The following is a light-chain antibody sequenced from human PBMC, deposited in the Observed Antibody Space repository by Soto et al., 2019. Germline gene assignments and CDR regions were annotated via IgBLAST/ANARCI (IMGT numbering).Light chain of an antibody. CDR3: KQFENLPLT. Sequence: DIQITPSPSSLYASVGDRVTITYQASQDISNYVNWYQQEAGKAPKVLIYDASNLDTGVPSRFSGSGSGTDFPFTISSLQPEDIATYYCKQFENLPLTFGGGTKVDI. CDR2: DAS. CDR1: QDISNY. V-gene: IGKV1-33*01. J-gene: IGKJ4*01.